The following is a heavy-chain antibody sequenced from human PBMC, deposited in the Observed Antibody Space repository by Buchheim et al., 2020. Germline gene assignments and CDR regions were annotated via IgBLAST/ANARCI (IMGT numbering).Heavy chain of an antibody. CDR3: AKDVRYCSNNRCDS. D-gene: IGHD2-2*01. J-gene: IGHJ5*02. CDR2: ITSSGGYT. CDR1: GFTFNTYA. Sequence: EVQLLESGGGLVQPGGSLRLSCAASGFTFNTYAMSWVRQAPGKGLEWVSGITSSGGYTLYADSVKGRFTISRDNFTNTLSLQMNSLRDEDTALYYCAKDVRYCSNNRCDSWGQG. V-gene: IGHV3-23*01.